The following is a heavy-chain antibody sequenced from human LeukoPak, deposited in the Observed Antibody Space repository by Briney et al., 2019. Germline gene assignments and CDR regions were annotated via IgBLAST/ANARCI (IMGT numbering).Heavy chain of an antibody. D-gene: IGHD5-18*01. V-gene: IGHV4-39*07. J-gene: IGHJ4*02. CDR3: AKEYGYTYGEFDY. CDR2: IFYSGST. Sequence: SETLSLTCTVSGGSISTSNYYWGWIRQPPGKGLEWIGNIFYSGSTYYGPSLKSRLTISLDTSRNQFSLKLDSVTAADTAVYYCAKEYGYTYGEFDYWGQGTLVTVSS. CDR1: GGSISTSNYY.